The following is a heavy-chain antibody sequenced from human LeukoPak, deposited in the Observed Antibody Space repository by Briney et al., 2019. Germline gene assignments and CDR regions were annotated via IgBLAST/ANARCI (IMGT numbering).Heavy chain of an antibody. CDR2: ISGSDGST. Sequence: GGSLRLSCAASGFTFSSYAMSWVRQAPGKGLEWVSAISGSDGSTYYADSVKGRFTISRDNSKNTLYLQMNSLRDEDTAMYYCTRDRARAGGEILVYWGQGTLVTVSS. CDR1: GFTFSSYA. CDR3: TRDRARAGGEILVY. D-gene: IGHD3-10*01. V-gene: IGHV3-23*01. J-gene: IGHJ4*02.